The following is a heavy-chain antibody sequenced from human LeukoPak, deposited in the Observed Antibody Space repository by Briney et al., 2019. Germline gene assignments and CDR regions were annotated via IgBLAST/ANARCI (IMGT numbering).Heavy chain of an antibody. J-gene: IGHJ4*02. D-gene: IGHD3-10*01. V-gene: IGHV3-66*02. CDR2: IYSGGST. CDR3: ARDHPMVRGAAGY. Sequence: PGGSLRLSCAAFGFTVSSNYMSWVRQAPGKGLEWVSVIYSGGSTYYADSVKGRFTISRDNSKNTLYLQMNSLRAEDTAVYYCARDHPMVRGAAGYWGQGTLVTVSS. CDR1: GFTVSSNY.